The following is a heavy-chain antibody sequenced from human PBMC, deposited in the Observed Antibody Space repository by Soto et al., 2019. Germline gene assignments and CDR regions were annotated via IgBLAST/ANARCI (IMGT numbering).Heavy chain of an antibody. D-gene: IGHD3-10*01. J-gene: IGHJ4*02. Sequence: EVQLLESGGGLVQPGGSLRLSCAASGFTFSDYAMGWVRQAPGKGLEWVSAITGSGGDTYHADSVQGRLTISRDNSKSTWYMQMTSLRAEDSAIYYCAKGSSASRPYYFDYWGQGTVVSVSS. CDR2: ITGSGGDT. CDR3: AKGSSASRPYYFDY. CDR1: GFTFSDYA. V-gene: IGHV3-23*01.